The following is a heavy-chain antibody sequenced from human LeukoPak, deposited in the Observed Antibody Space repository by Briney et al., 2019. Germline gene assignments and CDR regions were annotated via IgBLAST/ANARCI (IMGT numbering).Heavy chain of an antibody. CDR2: INHSGST. Sequence: EASETLSLTCAVYGGSFSGYYWSWIRQPPGKGLEWIGEINHSGSTNYNPSLKSRVTISVDTSKNQFSLKLSSVTAADTAVYYCARTAKYYYYMDVWGKGTTVTVSS. CDR3: ARTAKYYYYMDV. V-gene: IGHV4-34*01. J-gene: IGHJ6*03. CDR1: GGSFSGYY.